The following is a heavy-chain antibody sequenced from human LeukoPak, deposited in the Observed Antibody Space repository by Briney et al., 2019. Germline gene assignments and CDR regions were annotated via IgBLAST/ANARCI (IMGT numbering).Heavy chain of an antibody. J-gene: IGHJ4*02. Sequence: GESLKISCAASGFTFNNYVMSWVRQSPGKGLKWVSAISGSGGGAYYANSVKGRFTIYRDNSKNTLYLQMNSLRAEDTAVYYCAKDSIDVIAVYYFDYWGQGTLVTVSS. CDR2: ISGSGGGA. CDR3: AKDSIDVIAVYYFDY. D-gene: IGHD2-21*01. CDR1: GFTFNNYV. V-gene: IGHV3-23*01.